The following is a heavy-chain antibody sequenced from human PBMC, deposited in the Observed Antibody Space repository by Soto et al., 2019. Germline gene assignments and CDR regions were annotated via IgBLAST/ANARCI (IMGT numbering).Heavy chain of an antibody. V-gene: IGHV4-34*01. D-gene: IGHD2-8*01. CDR3: ARGKSMV. CDR2: INHSGST. J-gene: IGHJ4*02. Sequence: SETLSLTCAVYGGSFRGYYWSWIRQPPGKGLEWIGEINHSGSTNYNPSLKSRVTISVDTSKSQFSLKLSSVTAADTAVYYCARGKSMVWGQGTLVTVSS. CDR1: GGSFRGYY.